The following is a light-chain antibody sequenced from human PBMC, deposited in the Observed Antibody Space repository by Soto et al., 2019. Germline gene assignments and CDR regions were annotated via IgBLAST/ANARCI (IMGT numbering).Light chain of an antibody. V-gene: IGLV3-21*02. Sequence: SYELTQPPSVSVAPGQTARITCEGSNIRSKHVHWYQQKPGQAPVLVVYDDSDRPSRIPERFSGSNSGNPATLTISRVEGGDEADYYCQVWDSSSVVFGGGTKLIVL. CDR3: QVWDSSSVV. CDR1: NIRSKH. J-gene: IGLJ2*01. CDR2: DDS.